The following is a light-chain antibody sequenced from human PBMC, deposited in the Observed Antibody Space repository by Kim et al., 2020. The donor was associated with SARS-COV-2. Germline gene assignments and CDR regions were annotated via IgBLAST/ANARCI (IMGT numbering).Light chain of an antibody. CDR1: QDISNY. V-gene: IGKV1-17*03. CDR3: LQYDVYPWT. J-gene: IGKJ1*01. CDR2: AAS. Sequence: DIQMTQSPSAMSASVGDRVTIICRASQDISNYLAWFQQKPGKVPERLIYAASNLQSGVPSRFSGSGSGTEFSLTIFNLQPEDFATYYCLQYDVYPWTFGQGTKVEIK.